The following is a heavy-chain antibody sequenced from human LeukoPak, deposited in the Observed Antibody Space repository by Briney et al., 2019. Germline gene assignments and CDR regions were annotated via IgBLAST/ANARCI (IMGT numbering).Heavy chain of an antibody. V-gene: IGHV3-9*01. J-gene: IGHJ4*02. D-gene: IGHD2-2*01. CDR2: INWNSRNI. CDR3: VKSPLGDCSNTRCSDR. CDR1: GFTFDDYV. Sequence: GRSLRLSCAASGFTFDDYVMHWVRQAPGKGLEWVSAINWNSRNIGYADSVEGRFTISRDNARNSLYLQMNSLRTEDTAVYHCVKSPLGDCSNTRCSDRWGQGILVTVSS.